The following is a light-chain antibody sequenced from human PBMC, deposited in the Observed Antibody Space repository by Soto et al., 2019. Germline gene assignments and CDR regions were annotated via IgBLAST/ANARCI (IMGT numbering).Light chain of an antibody. CDR1: QSVSSN. V-gene: IGKV3D-15*01. Sequence: EIVLTHSPSTLSVSPVERATVACRASQSVSSNLAWYQQKPGQAPRLLIYGVSTRATGIPARFSGSGSGTEFTLTISSLQSEDFAVYYCQQYNNWPLTFGGGTKVDIK. CDR3: QQYNNWPLT. CDR2: GVS. J-gene: IGKJ4*01.